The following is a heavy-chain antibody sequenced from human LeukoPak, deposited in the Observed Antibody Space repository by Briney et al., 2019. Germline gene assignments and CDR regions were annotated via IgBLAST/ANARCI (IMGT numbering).Heavy chain of an antibody. CDR3: AKGPYYYDSSGYSYY. V-gene: IGHV3-23*01. CDR1: GFTFSSYA. Sequence: GGSLRLSCAASGFTFSSYAMSWVRQAPGKGLEWVSAISGSGGSTYYADSVKGRFTISRDNSKNSLYLQMNSLRAEDTAVYYCAKGPYYYDSSGYSYYWGQGTLVTVSS. J-gene: IGHJ4*02. D-gene: IGHD3-22*01. CDR2: ISGSGGST.